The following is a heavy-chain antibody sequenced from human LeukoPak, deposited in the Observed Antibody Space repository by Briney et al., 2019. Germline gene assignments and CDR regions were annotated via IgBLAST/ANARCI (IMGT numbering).Heavy chain of an antibody. CDR3: ARDGRDGYNLVHY. CDR1: GYTFTAYY. CDR2: INPNSGGT. Sequence: ASVKVSRKASGYTFTAYYIHWVRQAPGQGLEWMGWINPNSGGTNYAQKFQGRVTMTRDTSISAVYMELNRLRSGDTAVYYCARDGRDGYNLVHYWGQGTLVTVSS. V-gene: IGHV1-2*02. D-gene: IGHD5-24*01. J-gene: IGHJ4*02.